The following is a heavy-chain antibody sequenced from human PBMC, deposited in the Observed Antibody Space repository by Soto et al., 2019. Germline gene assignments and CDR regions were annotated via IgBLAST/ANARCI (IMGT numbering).Heavy chain of an antibody. D-gene: IGHD4-17*01. V-gene: IGHV4-39*01. CDR1: GGSISTNIYY. CDR2: IYYTGNT. J-gene: IGHJ5*02. Sequence: QVQLQESGPGLVWPSETLSLTCTVSGGSISTNIYYWGWIRQPPGKGLEWIGSIYYTGNTFYNPSLKSRVTLSVDTSENKFSLRLSYVTAADTAVYYCARHSHEDHGDPNWFDTWGQGTLVTVSS. CDR3: ARHSHEDHGDPNWFDT.